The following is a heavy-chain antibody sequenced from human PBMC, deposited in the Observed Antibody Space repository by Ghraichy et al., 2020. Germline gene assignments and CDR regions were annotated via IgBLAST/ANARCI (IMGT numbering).Heavy chain of an antibody. V-gene: IGHV3-48*03. CDR1: GFTFSSYE. J-gene: IGHJ6*02. D-gene: IGHD4-17*01. CDR3: ARGPTTVTYYYYYGMDV. CDR2: ISSSGSTI. Sequence: GGSLRLSCAASGFTFSSYEMNWVRQAPGKGLEWVSYISSSGSTIYYADSVKGRFTISRDNAKNSLYLQMNSLRAEDTAVYYCARGPTTVTYYYYYGMDVWGQGTTVTVSS.